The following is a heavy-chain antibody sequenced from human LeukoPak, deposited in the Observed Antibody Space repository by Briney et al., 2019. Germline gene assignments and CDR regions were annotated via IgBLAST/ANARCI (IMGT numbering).Heavy chain of an antibody. CDR2: IYYSGGT. CDR1: GGSISSSSYY. J-gene: IGHJ6*02. Sequence: SETLSLTCTVSGGSISSSSYYWGWIRQPPGKGLEWIGSIYYSGGTYYNPSLKSRVTISVDTSKNQFSLKLSSVTAADTAVYYCARLGYSYGYFYYYYGMDVWGQGTTVTVSS. D-gene: IGHD5-18*01. CDR3: ARLGYSYGYFYYYYGMDV. V-gene: IGHV4-39*01.